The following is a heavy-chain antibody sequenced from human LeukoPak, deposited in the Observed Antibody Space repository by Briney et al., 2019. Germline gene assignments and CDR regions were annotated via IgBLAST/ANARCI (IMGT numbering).Heavy chain of an antibody. CDR2: IYYSGST. J-gene: IGHJ4*02. V-gene: IGHV4-38-2*02. CDR1: GYSISSGYY. Sequence: SETLSLTCTVSGYSISSGYYWGWIRQPPGKGLEWIGYIYYSGSTNYNPSLKSRVTISVDTSKNQFSLKLSSVTAADTAVYYCARHGYYYDSSGYSHWGQGTLVTVSS. CDR3: ARHGYYYDSSGYSH. D-gene: IGHD3-22*01.